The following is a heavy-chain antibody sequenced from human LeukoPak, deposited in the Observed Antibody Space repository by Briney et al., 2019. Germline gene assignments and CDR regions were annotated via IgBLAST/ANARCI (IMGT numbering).Heavy chain of an antibody. V-gene: IGHV3-30-3*01. Sequence: GGSLRLSCAASGFTVSAYAWHWVRQAPGKGLEWVSVISYDGSDKYYADSVKGRFTISRDSSKNTLYLQMNSLRAEDTAVYYCARDLNRYFDYWGQGTLVTVSS. J-gene: IGHJ4*02. CDR3: ARDLNRYFDY. CDR1: GFTVSAYA. CDR2: ISYDGSDK.